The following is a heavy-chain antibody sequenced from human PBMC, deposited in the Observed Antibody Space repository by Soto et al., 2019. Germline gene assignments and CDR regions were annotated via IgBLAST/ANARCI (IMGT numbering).Heavy chain of an antibody. J-gene: IGHJ4*02. CDR2: IIPIFGTA. D-gene: IGHD6-19*01. Sequence: QVQLVQSGAEVKKPGSSVKVSCKASGGTFSSYAISWVRQAPGQGLEWMGGIIPIFGTANYAQKFQGRVTXPXDXXTSTAYMELSSMRSEDTAVYYCASIAVAGTGYFDYWGQGTLVTVSS. V-gene: IGHV1-69*05. CDR3: ASIAVAGTGYFDY. CDR1: GGTFSSYA.